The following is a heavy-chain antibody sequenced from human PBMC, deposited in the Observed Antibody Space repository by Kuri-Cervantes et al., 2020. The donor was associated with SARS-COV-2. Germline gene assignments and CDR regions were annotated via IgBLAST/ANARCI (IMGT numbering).Heavy chain of an antibody. CDR1: GFTFSSYW. CDR3: ARGLTTVTTLDFQH. D-gene: IGHD4-17*01. CDR2: IKQDGSEK. Sequence: GGSLRLSCAASGFTFSSYWMSWVRQAPGKGLEWVANIKQDGSEKYYVDSVKGRFTISRDNAKNSLYLQINSLRAEDTAVYYCARGLTTVTTLDFQHWGQGTPVTVSS. J-gene: IGHJ1*01. V-gene: IGHV3-7*01.